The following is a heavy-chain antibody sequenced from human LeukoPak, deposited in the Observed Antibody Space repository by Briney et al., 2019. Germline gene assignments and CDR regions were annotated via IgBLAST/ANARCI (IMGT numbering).Heavy chain of an antibody. CDR2: INSDGINT. Sequence: GGSLRLSCAASGFTFSNYWMHWVRQAPGKGLVWVSRINSDGINTSYADSMKGRFTISRDNAKNTLNLQMNSLTVEDTALYYCAKDRGTGFLHDWTVSSWGQGTRVTVSS. CDR1: GFTFSNYW. CDR3: AKDRGTGFLHDWTVSS. V-gene: IGHV3-74*01. D-gene: IGHD3/OR15-3a*01. J-gene: IGHJ4*02.